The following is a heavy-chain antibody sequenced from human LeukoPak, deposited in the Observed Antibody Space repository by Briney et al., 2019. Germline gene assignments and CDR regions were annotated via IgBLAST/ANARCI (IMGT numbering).Heavy chain of an antibody. D-gene: IGHD5-12*01. CDR3: ARRVDTMQPFDY. V-gene: IGHV4-59*08. CDR1: GGSISNYY. J-gene: IGHJ4*02. Sequence: PSETLSLTCTVSGGSISNYYWSWIRQPPGKGLVRIGYINYSGYSNYNPSLKSRVTISVDTSKSQLSLKLTSVTAADTAVYYCARRVDTMQPFDYWGQGTLVTVSS. CDR2: INYSGYS.